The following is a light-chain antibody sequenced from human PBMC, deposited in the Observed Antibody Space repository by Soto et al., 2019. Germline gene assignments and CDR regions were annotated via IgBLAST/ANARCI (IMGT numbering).Light chain of an antibody. J-gene: IGKJ1*01. CDR1: QSVSSSY. Sequence: EIVLTQSPGTLSLSPGERATLSCRASQSVSSSYLAWYHQKPGQAPRLLIYGASSRATGIPDRFSGSGSGTDFTLTISRLEPEDFAVYYCQQYGSSHWTFGQGTKVEIK. CDR3: QQYGSSHWT. CDR2: GAS. V-gene: IGKV3-20*01.